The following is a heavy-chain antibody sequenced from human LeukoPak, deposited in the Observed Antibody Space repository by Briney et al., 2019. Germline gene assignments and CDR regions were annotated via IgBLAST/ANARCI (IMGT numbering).Heavy chain of an antibody. CDR3: ARDPEGGAFDY. J-gene: IGHJ4*02. D-gene: IGHD1-26*01. V-gene: IGHV3-7*01. CDR1: GFTFSSYW. CDR2: INRDGSEK. Sequence: GGSLRLSCAASGFTFSSYWVSWVRQAPGKGLEWVAIINRDGSEKYYVDSVKGRFTISRDNAKNSLFLQMNSLRAEDTAVYYCARDPEGGAFDYWGQGTLVTVSS.